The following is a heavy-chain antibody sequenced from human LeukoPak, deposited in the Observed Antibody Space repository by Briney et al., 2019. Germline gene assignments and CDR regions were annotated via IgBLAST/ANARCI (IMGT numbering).Heavy chain of an antibody. Sequence: TGGSLRLSCAASGFTFDDYGMSWVRQAPGKGLEWVSGINWNGGSTGYADSVKGRFTISRDNAKNSLYLQMNSLRAEDTALYYCAREEGYCTNGVCYYWFDPWGQGTLVTVSS. V-gene: IGHV3-20*04. CDR1: GFTFDDYG. D-gene: IGHD2-8*01. CDR2: INWNGGST. CDR3: AREEGYCTNGVCYYWFDP. J-gene: IGHJ5*02.